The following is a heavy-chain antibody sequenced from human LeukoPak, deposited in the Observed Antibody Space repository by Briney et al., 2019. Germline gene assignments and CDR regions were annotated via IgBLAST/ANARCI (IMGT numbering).Heavy chain of an antibody. CDR1: GYTFTGYY. D-gene: IGHD5-12*01. CDR3: ARDHHVGRSGYGSKSDY. J-gene: IGHJ4*02. Sequence: ASVKVSCKASGYTFTGYYMHWVRQAPGQGLEWMGWINPKSGGTNYAQKFQGRVTMTRDTSISTAYMELSRLRSDDTAVYYCARDHHVGRSGYGSKSDYWGQGTLVTVSS. CDR2: INPKSGGT. V-gene: IGHV1-2*02.